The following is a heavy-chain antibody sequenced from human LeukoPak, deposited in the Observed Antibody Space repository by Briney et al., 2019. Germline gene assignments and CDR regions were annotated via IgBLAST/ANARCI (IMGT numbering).Heavy chain of an antibody. Sequence: GGSLRLSCAASGFTFSSYWMHWVRQAPGKGLEWVSGISWNSGSIGYADSVKGRFTISRDNAKNSLYLQMNSLRAEDTALYYCAKGLGAYYGSGSNDYWGQGTLVTVSS. J-gene: IGHJ4*02. CDR2: ISWNSGSI. CDR3: AKGLGAYYGSGSNDY. V-gene: IGHV3-9*01. CDR1: GFTFSSYW. D-gene: IGHD3-10*01.